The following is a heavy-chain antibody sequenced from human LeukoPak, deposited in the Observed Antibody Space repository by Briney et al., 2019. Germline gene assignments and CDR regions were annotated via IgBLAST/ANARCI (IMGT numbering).Heavy chain of an antibody. CDR1: GGSINSGNYY. J-gene: IGHJ4*02. D-gene: IGHD5-18*01. CDR2: IYTSGST. V-gene: IGHV4-61*02. CDR3: ARDESYGPFDY. Sequence: PSETLSLTCTVSGGSINSGNYYWSWIRQPAGKGLEWIGRIYTSGSTNYNPSLKSRVTISVDTSKNQFSLKLSSVTAADTAVYYCARDESYGPFDYWGQGTLVTVSS.